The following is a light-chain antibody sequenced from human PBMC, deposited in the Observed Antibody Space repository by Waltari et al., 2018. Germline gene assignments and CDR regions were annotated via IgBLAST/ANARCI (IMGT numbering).Light chain of an antibody. V-gene: IGKV2-30*02. CDR2: KVS. CDR1: QSLVHSDGNTY. J-gene: IGKJ1*01. Sequence: DVVMTQSPLSLPVTLGQPASIPCRSSQSLVHSDGNTYLSWFQQRPGQSPRCLIYKVSNRDSGVPDRFSGSGSGTDFTLKISRVEAEDVGVYYCMQGTHWPPWTFGQGTKVEIQ. CDR3: MQGTHWPPWT.